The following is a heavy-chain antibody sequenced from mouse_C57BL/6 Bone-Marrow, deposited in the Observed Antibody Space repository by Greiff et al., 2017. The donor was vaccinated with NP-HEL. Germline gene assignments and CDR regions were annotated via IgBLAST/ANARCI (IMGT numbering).Heavy chain of an antibody. CDR2: IYPNSGST. CDR1: GYTFTSYW. D-gene: IGHD3-3*01. V-gene: IGHV1-64*01. CDR3: ARGGLCYFDY. J-gene: IGHJ2*01. Sequence: QVQLKQPGAELVKPGASVKLSCKASGYTFTSYWMHWVKQRPGQGLEWIGMIYPNSGSTNYNEKFKSKATLTVDKSSSTAYMQLSSLTSEDSAVYYCARGGLCYFDYWGQGTTLTGSS.